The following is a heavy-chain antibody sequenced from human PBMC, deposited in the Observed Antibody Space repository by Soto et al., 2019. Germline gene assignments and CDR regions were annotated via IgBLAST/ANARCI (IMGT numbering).Heavy chain of an antibody. V-gene: IGHV4-30-2*01. J-gene: IGHJ5*02. CDR3: ARALGAIPWSTHQDQITNLFDP. Sequence: NPSETLSLTCAVSGGSISSGGYSWSWIRQPPGKGLEWIGYIYHSGSTYYNPSLKSRVTISVDRSKNQFSLKLSSVTAADTAVYYCARALGAIPWSTHQDQITNLFDPWGQGTLVTVSS. D-gene: IGHD3-3*01. CDR1: GGSISSGGYS. CDR2: IYHSGST.